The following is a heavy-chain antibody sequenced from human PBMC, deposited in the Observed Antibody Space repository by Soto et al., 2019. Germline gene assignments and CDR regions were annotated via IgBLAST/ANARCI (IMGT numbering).Heavy chain of an antibody. Sequence: LRLSCAASGFIFSYYGMHWVRQAPGKGLEWAAIISYDGSNEYYADSVKGRFTISRDTSRNTLYLQMNSLRAEDTAVYYCAKFPGSDARNYFDYWGQGTLVTVS. V-gene: IGHV3-30*18. CDR1: GFIFSYYG. CDR2: ISYDGSNE. CDR3: AKFPGSDARNYFDY. D-gene: IGHD2-2*01. J-gene: IGHJ4*02.